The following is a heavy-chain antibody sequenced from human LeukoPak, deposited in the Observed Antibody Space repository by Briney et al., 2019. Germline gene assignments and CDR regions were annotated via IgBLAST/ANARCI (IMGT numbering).Heavy chain of an antibody. CDR2: ISAYNGNT. D-gene: IGHD6-13*01. J-gene: IGHJ6*02. CDR1: GYTFTSYG. CDR3: AKTDSSSWPYYYYYGMDV. Sequence: GASVKVSCKASGYTFTSYGISWVRQAPGQGLEWMGWISAYNGNTNYAQKLQGSVTMTTDTSTSTAYMELRSLRSDDTAVYYCAKTDSSSWPYYYYYGMDVWGQGTTVTVSS. V-gene: IGHV1-18*01.